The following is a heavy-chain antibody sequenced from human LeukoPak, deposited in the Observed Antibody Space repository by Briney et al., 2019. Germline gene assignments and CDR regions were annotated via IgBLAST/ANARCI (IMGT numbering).Heavy chain of an antibody. D-gene: IGHD3-10*01. CDR3: ARGLEIMDGSGSPNWFDP. CDR1: GYTFTDYY. Sequence: GASVKVSCKASGYTFTDYYMYWVRQAPGQGLEWMGWINPKSGGTNYAQKFQGRVTMTRDTSISTAYMELSRLRSDDTAVYYCARGLEIMDGSGSPNWFDPWGQGTLVTVSS. J-gene: IGHJ5*02. CDR2: INPKSGGT. V-gene: IGHV1-2*02.